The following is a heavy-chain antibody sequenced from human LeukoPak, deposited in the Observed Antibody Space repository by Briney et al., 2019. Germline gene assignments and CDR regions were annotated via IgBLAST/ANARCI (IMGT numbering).Heavy chain of an antibody. CDR3: ARDWIGPTTHFDY. J-gene: IGHJ4*02. CDR1: GYSISSGYY. D-gene: IGHD2-2*03. CDR2: IYHSGST. V-gene: IGHV4-38-2*02. Sequence: PSETLSLTCTVSGYSISSGYYWGWIRQPPGKGLEWIGSIYHSGSTYYNPSLKSRVTISVDTSKNQFSLKLSSVTAADTAVYYCARDWIGPTTHFDYWGQGTLVTVSS.